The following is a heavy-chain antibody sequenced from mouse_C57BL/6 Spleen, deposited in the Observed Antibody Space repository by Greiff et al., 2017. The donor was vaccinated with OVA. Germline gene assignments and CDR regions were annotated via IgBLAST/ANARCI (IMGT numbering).Heavy chain of an antibody. CDR1: GFTFSSYA. J-gene: IGHJ4*01. V-gene: IGHV5-9-1*02. D-gene: IGHD2-10*01. CDR3: TRASYPYAMDY. CDR2: ISSGGDYI. Sequence: EVKLMESGEGLVKPGGSLKLSCAASGFTFSSYAMSWVRQTPEKRLEWVAYISSGGDYIYYADTVKGRFTISRDNARNTLYLQMSSLKSEDTAMYYCTRASYPYAMDYWGQGTSVTVSS.